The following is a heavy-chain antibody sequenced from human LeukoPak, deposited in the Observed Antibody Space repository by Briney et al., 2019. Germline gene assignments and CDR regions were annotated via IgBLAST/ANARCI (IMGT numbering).Heavy chain of an antibody. Sequence: GESLKISCKVSGFSFTTYWIGWVRQMPGRGLEWMGIIYPDDSDTRYSPSFQGQVTISADKSISTAYLQWSSLKASDTAIYYCARRDFTSEHFDYWGQGTLVTLSS. CDR3: ARRDFTSEHFDY. CDR1: GFSFTTYW. D-gene: IGHD1-14*01. V-gene: IGHV5-51*01. J-gene: IGHJ4*02. CDR2: IYPDDSDT.